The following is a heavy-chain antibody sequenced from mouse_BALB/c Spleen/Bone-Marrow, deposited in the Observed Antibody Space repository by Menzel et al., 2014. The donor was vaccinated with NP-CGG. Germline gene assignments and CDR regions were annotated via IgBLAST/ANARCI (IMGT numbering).Heavy chain of an antibody. V-gene: IGHV14-3*02. D-gene: IGHD1-1*01. CDR1: GFNFKDTY. CDR2: IDPATGNT. CDR3: ARVQFLRSRGLDY. J-gene: IGHJ2*01. Sequence: LVESGAEFVKPGASVKLSCTASGFNFKDTYMHWVKQRPEQGLEWIGRIDPATGNTKYDPKFQGKATITADTSSNTAYLQLSSLTSEDTAVYYCARVQFLRSRGLDYWGQGTTLTVSS.